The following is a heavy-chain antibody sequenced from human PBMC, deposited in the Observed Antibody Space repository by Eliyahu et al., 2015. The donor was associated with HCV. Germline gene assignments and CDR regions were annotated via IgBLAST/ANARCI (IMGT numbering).Heavy chain of an antibody. V-gene: IGHV3-21*02. J-gene: IGHJ3*02. Sequence: EVQLVESGGGLVKPGGSLRLSCAVSGFPFSSYSMNWVRQAPGKGLEWVSSISSSSTYIYYADSVKGRFTISRDNSKNSVYLQMNSLRAEDTAVYYCARGIQLHDAFDIWGQGTMVTVSS. D-gene: IGHD5-18*01. CDR3: ARGIQLHDAFDI. CDR2: ISSSSTYI. CDR1: GFPFSSYS.